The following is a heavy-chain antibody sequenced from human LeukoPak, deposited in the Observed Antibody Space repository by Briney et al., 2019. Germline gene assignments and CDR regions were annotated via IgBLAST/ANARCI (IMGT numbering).Heavy chain of an antibody. CDR1: GFTFGDYA. V-gene: IGHV3-49*03. D-gene: IGHD3-22*01. CDR3: TREDTYYYDSSGPRGASDI. J-gene: IGHJ3*02. Sequence: QSGGSLRLXCTVSGFTFGDYAMSWFRQAPGKGLEWVGFIRSKDYGVTTEYAASVKGRFTISRDDSKSIAYLQMNSLKTEDTAVYYCTREDTYYYDSSGPRGASDIWGQGTMVTVSS. CDR2: IRSKDYGVTT.